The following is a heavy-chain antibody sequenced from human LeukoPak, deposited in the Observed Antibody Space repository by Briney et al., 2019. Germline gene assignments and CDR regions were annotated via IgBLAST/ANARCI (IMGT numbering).Heavy chain of an antibody. V-gene: IGHV4-30-2*01. D-gene: IGHD6-13*01. Sequence: KTSQTLSLTCAVSGGSISSSGYSWSWIRQPPGKGLEWIGYIYHSGSIYYNPSLKSRGTISVDRSKNQFSLKLSSVTAADTAVYYCARDAAAGTWYFDLWGRGTLVTVSS. CDR3: ARDAAAGTWYFDL. CDR1: GGSISSSGYS. J-gene: IGHJ2*01. CDR2: IYHSGSI.